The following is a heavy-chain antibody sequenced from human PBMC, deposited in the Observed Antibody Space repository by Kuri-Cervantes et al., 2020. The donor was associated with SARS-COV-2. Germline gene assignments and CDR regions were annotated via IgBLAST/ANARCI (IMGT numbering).Heavy chain of an antibody. J-gene: IGHJ4*02. CDR2: FYYSGST. Sequence: SETLSLTCTVSGGSISSGDYYWSWIRQPPGKGLEWIGYFYYSGSTNYNPSLKSRVTISVDTSKNQFSLKLSSVTAADTAVYYCARILPSRYGKNFDYWGQGTLVTVSS. D-gene: IGHD2-2*01. CDR1: GGSISSGDYY. CDR3: ARILPSRYGKNFDY. V-gene: IGHV4-61*08.